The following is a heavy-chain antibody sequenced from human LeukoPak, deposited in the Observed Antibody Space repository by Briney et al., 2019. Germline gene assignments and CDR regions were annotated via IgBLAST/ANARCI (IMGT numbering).Heavy chain of an antibody. V-gene: IGHV3-33*06. Sequence: GGSLRLSCAASGFTFSDYGMHWVRQAPGMGLEWVAVVWFDGSREYCADSVKGRFTTSRDNSKSTVFLQMNSLRAEDTAVYYCAEDWGATTHWGQGTLVTVSS. CDR2: VWFDGSRE. D-gene: IGHD1-26*01. CDR1: GFTFSDYG. J-gene: IGHJ4*02. CDR3: AEDWGATTH.